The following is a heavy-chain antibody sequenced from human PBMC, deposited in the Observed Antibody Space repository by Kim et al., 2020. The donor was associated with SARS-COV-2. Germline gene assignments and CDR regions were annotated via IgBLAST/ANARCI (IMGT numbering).Heavy chain of an antibody. CDR2: ISSSSSYI. CDR1: GFTFSSYS. Sequence: GGSLRLSCAASGFTFSSYSMNWVRQAPGKGLEWVSSISSSSSYIYYADSVKGRFTISRDNAKNSLYLQMNSLRAEDTAVYYCARGLAARPWNYFDYWGQGTLVTVSS. J-gene: IGHJ4*02. CDR3: ARGLAARPWNYFDY. D-gene: IGHD6-6*01. V-gene: IGHV3-21*01.